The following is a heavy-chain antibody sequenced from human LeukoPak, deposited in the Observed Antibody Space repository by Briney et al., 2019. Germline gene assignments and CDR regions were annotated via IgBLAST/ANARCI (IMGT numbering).Heavy chain of an antibody. CDR1: GYTFTDYY. CDR2: INPDSGDT. J-gene: IGHJ4*02. D-gene: IGHD3-16*01. CDR3: AKENIIGGIVDGEDY. Sequence: ASVKVSCKASGYTFTDYYMHWVRQAPGQGLEWMGWINPDSGDTYYAQKFQGSITMTRDTSITTVYMELTRLTSDDTAVYYCAKENIIGGIVDGEDYWGQGTPVTVSS. V-gene: IGHV1-2*02.